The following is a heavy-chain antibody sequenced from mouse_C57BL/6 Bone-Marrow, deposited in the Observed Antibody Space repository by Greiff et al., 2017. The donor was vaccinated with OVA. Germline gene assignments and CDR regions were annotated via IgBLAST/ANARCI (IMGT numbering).Heavy chain of an antibody. CDR3: ARFTTVVATDLFDY. CDR2: ISDGGSYT. D-gene: IGHD1-1*01. Sequence: EVMLVESGGGLVKPGGSLKLSCAASGFTFSSYAMSWVRQTPEKRLEWVATISDGGSYTYYPDNVKGRFTISRDNAKNNLYLQMSHLKSEDTAMYYCARFTTVVATDLFDYWGQGTTLTVSS. J-gene: IGHJ2*01. V-gene: IGHV5-4*03. CDR1: GFTFSSYA.